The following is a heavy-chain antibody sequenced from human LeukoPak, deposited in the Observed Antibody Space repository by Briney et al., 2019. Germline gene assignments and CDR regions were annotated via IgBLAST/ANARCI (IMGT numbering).Heavy chain of an antibody. CDR1: GYSFNTYW. D-gene: IGHD2-2*01. Sequence: GQSLKISCRGSGYSFNTYWIGWVRQMPGKGLEWMGIIYPGDSDTRYSPSFQGQVTMSADKSINTAYLQWSSLKASDTAMYYCARRQGCSSTRCPPDYWGQGTLVSVST. V-gene: IGHV5-51*01. CDR2: IYPGDSDT. CDR3: ARRQGCSSTRCPPDY. J-gene: IGHJ4*02.